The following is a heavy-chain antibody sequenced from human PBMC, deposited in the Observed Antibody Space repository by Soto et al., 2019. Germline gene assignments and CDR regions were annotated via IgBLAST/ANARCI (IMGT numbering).Heavy chain of an antibody. D-gene: IGHD6-19*01. J-gene: IGHJ6*03. V-gene: IGHV4-59*01. CDR3: ARSDSLGVAGRFYYYMDV. Sequence: SETLSLTCTVSGGSISSYYWSWIRQPPGKGLGWIGYIYYSGSTNYNPSLKSRVTISVDTSKNQFSLKLSSVTAADTAVYYCARSDSLGVAGRFYYYMDVWGKGTTVTVSS. CDR2: IYYSGST. CDR1: GGSISSYY.